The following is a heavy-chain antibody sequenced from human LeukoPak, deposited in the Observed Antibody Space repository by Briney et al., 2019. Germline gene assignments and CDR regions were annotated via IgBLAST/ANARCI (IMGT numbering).Heavy chain of an antibody. CDR2: ISYDGSNK. J-gene: IGHJ4*02. Sequence: GGSLRLSCAASGFTFSSYAMHWVRQAPGKGLEWVAVISYDGSNKYYADSVKGRFTISRDNSKNTLYLQMNSPRAEDTAVYYCARDDGWSSFDYWGQGTLVTVSS. D-gene: IGHD3-10*01. V-gene: IGHV3-30*01. CDR1: GFTFSSYA. CDR3: ARDDGWSSFDY.